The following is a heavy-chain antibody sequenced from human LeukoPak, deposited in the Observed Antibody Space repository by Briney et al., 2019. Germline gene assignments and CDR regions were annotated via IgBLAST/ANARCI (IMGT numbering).Heavy chain of an antibody. J-gene: IGHJ4*02. V-gene: IGHV3-33*01. D-gene: IGHD6-6*01. Sequence: PGGSLRLSCEASGFTFRSFGMHWVRQAPGKGLEWVAVIWYDGSNKYYADSVKGRFTISKDNPKNTLYLQMNSLRVEDTAVYYCTRARDEYYFDYWGQGALVTVSS. CDR3: TRARDEYYFDY. CDR1: GFTFRSFG. CDR2: IWYDGSNK.